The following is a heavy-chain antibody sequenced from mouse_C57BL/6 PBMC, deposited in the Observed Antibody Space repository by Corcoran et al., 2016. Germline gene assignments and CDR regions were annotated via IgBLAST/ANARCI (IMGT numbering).Heavy chain of an antibody. CDR2: INPNNGAT. D-gene: IGHD2-5*01. CDR3: ARHYSNYLTLMDY. Sequence: EVQLQQSGPELVKPGASVKISCKASGYTFTDYYMNWVKQSHGKSLEWIGDINPNNGATSYNQKFKGKATLTVDKSSSTAYMELRSLTSEDSAVDYCARHYSNYLTLMDYWGQGTSVTVSS. CDR1: GYTFTDYY. V-gene: IGHV1-26*01. J-gene: IGHJ4*01.